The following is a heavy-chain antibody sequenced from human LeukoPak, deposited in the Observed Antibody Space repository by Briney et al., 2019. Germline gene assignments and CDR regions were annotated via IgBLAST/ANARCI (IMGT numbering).Heavy chain of an antibody. D-gene: IGHD4-17*01. CDR1: GFTFSSYE. CDR3: AKDLGLTTVTTGAFDI. V-gene: IGHV3-48*03. J-gene: IGHJ3*02. CDR2: ISSSGSTI. Sequence: GGSLRLSCAASGFTFSSYEMNWVRQAPGKGLEWVSYISSSGSTIYYADSVKGRFTISRDNAKNSLYLQMNSLRAEDTAVYYCAKDLGLTTVTTGAFDIWGQGTMVTVSS.